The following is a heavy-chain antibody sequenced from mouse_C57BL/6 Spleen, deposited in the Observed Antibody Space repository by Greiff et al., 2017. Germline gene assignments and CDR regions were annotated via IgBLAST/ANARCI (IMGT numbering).Heavy chain of an antibody. CDR1: GYTFTSYW. V-gene: IGHV1-52*01. Sequence: QVQLQQPGAELVRPGSSVKLSCKASGYTFTSYWLHWVKQRPIQGLEWIGNIDPSDSETHFNQKFKDKATLTVDKSSSTAYMQLSSLTSEDSAVYYCARNWDGYFDVWGTGTTVTVSS. D-gene: IGHD4-1*01. CDR2: IDPSDSET. J-gene: IGHJ1*03. CDR3: ARNWDGYFDV.